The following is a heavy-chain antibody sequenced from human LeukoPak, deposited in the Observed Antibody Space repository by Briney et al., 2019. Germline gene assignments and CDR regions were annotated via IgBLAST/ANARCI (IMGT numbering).Heavy chain of an antibody. CDR2: ISGSGGST. Sequence: GGSLRLPCAASGFTFSSYAMSWVRQAPGKGLEWVSAISGSGGSTYYADSVKGRFTISRDNSKSTLYLQMNSLRAEDTAVYYCAKALAAAGPFDYWGQGTLVTVSS. CDR1: GFTFSSYA. CDR3: AKALAAAGPFDY. D-gene: IGHD6-13*01. V-gene: IGHV3-23*01. J-gene: IGHJ4*02.